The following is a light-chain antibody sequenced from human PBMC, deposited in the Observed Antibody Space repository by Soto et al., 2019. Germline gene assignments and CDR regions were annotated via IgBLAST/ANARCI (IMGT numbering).Light chain of an antibody. CDR2: GAS. J-gene: IGKJ1*01. V-gene: IGKV3-15*01. CDR1: QSVSSK. Sequence: EIVMTQSPATLSVSPGERATLSCRASQSVSSKLAWYQQKPGQGPRLLIYGASTRATGIPARFSGSGSGTEFTLTISNLQTEDFALYYWQHYSTWRWTFGQGTKVEIK. CDR3: QHYSTWRWT.